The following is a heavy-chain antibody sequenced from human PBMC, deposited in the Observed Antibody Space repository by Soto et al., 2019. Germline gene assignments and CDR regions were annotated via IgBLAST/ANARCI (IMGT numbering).Heavy chain of an antibody. Sequence: QVQLQESGPGLVKPSETLSLTCTVSGGSISSYYWSWIRQPPGKGLEWIGYIYYSGSTNSNPSLKSRVTISVDTSKHQFSLKLSSVTAADTAVYYWARGLRYEDPLSRAFSYYYYDMDVWGKGTTVTVSS. V-gene: IGHV4-59*01. D-gene: IGHD1-1*01. CDR2: IYYSGST. CDR3: ARGLRYEDPLSRAFSYYYYDMDV. J-gene: IGHJ6*03. CDR1: GGSISSYY.